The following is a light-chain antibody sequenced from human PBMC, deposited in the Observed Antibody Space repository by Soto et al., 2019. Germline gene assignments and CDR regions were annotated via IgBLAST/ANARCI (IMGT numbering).Light chain of an antibody. CDR3: SSYSGSSNWV. Sequence: SALTQPPSASGSPGQSVAISCTGTSSDVGGYNYVSWYQNHPGKAPKLMLYEVSRRPSGVSDRFSGSKSGNTASLTVSGLQAEDEAAYYCSSYSGSSNWVFGGGTKLTVL. V-gene: IGLV2-8*01. CDR1: SSDVGGYNY. CDR2: EVS. J-gene: IGLJ3*02.